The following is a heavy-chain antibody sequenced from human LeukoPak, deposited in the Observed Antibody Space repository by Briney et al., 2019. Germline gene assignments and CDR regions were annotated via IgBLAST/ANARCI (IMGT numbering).Heavy chain of an antibody. D-gene: IGHD2-2*01. CDR3: ARERSPGYQLRVFDGMDV. CDR1: GFTFSSYS. J-gene: IGHJ6*02. CDR2: ISSRSSYI. Sequence: PGGSLRLSCAASGFTFSSYSMNWVRQAPGKGLEWVSSISSRSSYIYYADSLKGRFTISRDNSKNTLYLQMNSPRAEDTAVYYCARERSPGYQLRVFDGMDVWGQGTTVTVSS. V-gene: IGHV3-21*01.